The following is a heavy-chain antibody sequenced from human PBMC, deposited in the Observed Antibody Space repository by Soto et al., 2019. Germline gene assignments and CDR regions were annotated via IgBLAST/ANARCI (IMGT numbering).Heavy chain of an antibody. D-gene: IGHD6-19*01. CDR3: AKDLIYGYNSGRPFAY. CDR2: IGGRGDST. V-gene: IGHV3-23*01. Sequence: EVQLLESGGGLVQPGGSLRLSCAASGFTFSSYAMSWVRQAPGKGLEWVSAIGGRGDSTYYADSVKGRFTTSRDNSRDTLYLQMNTLRAEDTAVYYCAKDLIYGYNSGRPFAYWVQGTLVTVSS. J-gene: IGHJ4*02. CDR1: GFTFSSYA.